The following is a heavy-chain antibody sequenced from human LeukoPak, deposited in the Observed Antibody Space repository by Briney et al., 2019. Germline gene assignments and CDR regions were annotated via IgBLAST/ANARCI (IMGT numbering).Heavy chain of an antibody. D-gene: IGHD3-10*01. CDR1: GGSISSYY. V-gene: IGHV4-59*01. CDR3: ARGVLLGAFDI. Sequence: SETLSLTCTVSGGSISSYYWSWIRQPPGKGLEWIGYIYYSGSTNYNPSLKSRVTISVDTSKNQFSLKLSSVTAADTAVYYCARGVLLGAFDIWGQGTMVTVSS. J-gene: IGHJ3*02. CDR2: IYYSGST.